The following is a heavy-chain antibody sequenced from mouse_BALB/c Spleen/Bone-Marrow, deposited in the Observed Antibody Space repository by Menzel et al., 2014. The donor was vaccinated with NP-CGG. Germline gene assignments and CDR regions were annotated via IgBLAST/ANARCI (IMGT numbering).Heavy chain of an antibody. CDR1: GYTFXEYT. D-gene: IGHD2-2*01. V-gene: IGHV1-18*01. CDR2: INPNNGGT. Sequence: VQLKQSGPEVVKPGASVKISCKTSGYTFXEYTMHWVKQSHGKSLEWIGGINPNNGGTTYNQKFKGKATLTVDKSSSTAYMELRSLTSEDSAVYYCARSYGYERSWFAYWGQGTLVTVSA. CDR3: ARSYGYERSWFAY. J-gene: IGHJ3*01.